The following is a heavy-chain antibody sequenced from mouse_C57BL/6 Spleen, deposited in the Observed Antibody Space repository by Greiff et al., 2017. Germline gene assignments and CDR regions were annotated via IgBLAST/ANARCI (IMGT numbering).Heavy chain of an antibody. D-gene: IGHD1-1*01. CDR3: AREDYYGSSPFDY. CDR1: GYSFTDYN. CDR2: INPNYGTT. V-gene: IGHV1-39*01. Sequence: VQLKQSGPELVKPGASVKISCKASGYSFTDYNMNWVKQSNGKSLEWIGVINPNYGTTSYNQKFKGNATLTVDQSSSTAYMQLNSLTSEDSAVYYCAREDYYGSSPFDYWGQGTTLTVSS. J-gene: IGHJ2*01.